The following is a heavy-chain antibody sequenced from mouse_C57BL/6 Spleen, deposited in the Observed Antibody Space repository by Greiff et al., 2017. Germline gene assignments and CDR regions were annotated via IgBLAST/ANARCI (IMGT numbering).Heavy chain of an antibody. Sequence: EVQLQQSGPELVKPGASVKISCKASGYTFTDYYMNCVKQSHGKSLEWIGDINPNNGGTSYNQKFKGKATLTVDKSSSTAYMELRSLTSEDSAVYYCARRAYYSNPYWYFDVWGTGTTVTVSS. V-gene: IGHV1-26*01. J-gene: IGHJ1*03. CDR3: ARRAYYSNPYWYFDV. D-gene: IGHD2-5*01. CDR1: GYTFTDYY. CDR2: INPNNGGT.